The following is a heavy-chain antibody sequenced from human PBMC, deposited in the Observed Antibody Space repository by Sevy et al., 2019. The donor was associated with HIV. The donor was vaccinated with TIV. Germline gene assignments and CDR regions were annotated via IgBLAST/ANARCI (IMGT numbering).Heavy chain of an antibody. V-gene: IGHV3-49*03. CDR1: GFTFDDYA. CDR3: TRGLVTADTPEYFFDS. J-gene: IGHJ4*02. D-gene: IGHD3-9*01. CDR2: ITRNSYEAYGGTT. Sequence: GGSLRLSCTTSGFTFDDYAMSWFRQAPGKGLEWVAFITRNSYEAYGGTTEYAASVKGRFIISRDDSKSIAYLQMNSLKTEDTAVYHCTRGLVTADTPEYFFDSWGQGTLVTVSS.